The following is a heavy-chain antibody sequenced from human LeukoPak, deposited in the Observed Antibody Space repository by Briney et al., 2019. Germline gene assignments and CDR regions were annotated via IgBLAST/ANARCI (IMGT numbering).Heavy chain of an antibody. CDR1: GYTFTYRY. D-gene: IGHD5-24*01. V-gene: IGHV1-45*02. CDR3: ARGGSMATIIY. CDR2: ITPFNGNT. J-gene: IGHJ4*02. Sequence: SVKVSCKASGYTFTYRYLHWVRQAPGQALEWMGWITPFNGNTNYAQKFQDRVTITRDRSMSTAYMELSSLRSEDTAVYYCARGGSMATIIYWGQGTLVTVSS.